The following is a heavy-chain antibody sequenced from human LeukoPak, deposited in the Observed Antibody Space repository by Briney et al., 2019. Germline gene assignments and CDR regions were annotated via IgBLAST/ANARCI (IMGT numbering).Heavy chain of an antibody. D-gene: IGHD1-26*01. CDR2: ISGSGGST. CDR3: AKDRDSGSYEFDY. CDR1: GFTFSSYA. Sequence: PGGSLRLSCAASGFTFSSYAMGWVRQAPGKGLEWVSAISGSGGSTYYADSVKGRFTISRDNSKNTLYLQMNSLRAEDTAVYYCAKDRDSGSYEFDYWGQGTLVTVSS. V-gene: IGHV3-23*01. J-gene: IGHJ4*02.